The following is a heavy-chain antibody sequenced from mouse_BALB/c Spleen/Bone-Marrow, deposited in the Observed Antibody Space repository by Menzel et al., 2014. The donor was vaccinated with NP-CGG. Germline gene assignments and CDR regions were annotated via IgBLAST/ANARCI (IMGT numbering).Heavy chain of an antibody. Sequence: VQLVESGAELVKPGASVKLSCKASGYTFTIYYMFWVKQRPGQGLEWIGEINPSNGGTNFNEKSKSKATLTVDKSSSTAYMQLSSLTSEDSAVYYCTRNGPDSSGYPAWFAYWGQGTLVTVSA. CDR3: TRNGPDSSGYPAWFAY. V-gene: IGHV1S81*02. J-gene: IGHJ3*01. CDR1: GYTFTIYY. CDR2: INPSNGGT. D-gene: IGHD3-2*01.